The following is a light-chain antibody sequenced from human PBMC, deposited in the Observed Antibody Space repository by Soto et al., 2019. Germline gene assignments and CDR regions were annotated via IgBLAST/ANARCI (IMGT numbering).Light chain of an antibody. Sequence: QSVLAQPASVSGSPGQSITISCTGTSSDVGAYSYVSWYQQHPGKAPKLIIYDVSDRPSGISNRFSGSKSDNTASLTISGLQAQEEAEYYCSSYAGSNNLVFGTGTKLTVL. CDR2: DVS. J-gene: IGLJ1*01. CDR1: SSDVGAYSY. V-gene: IGLV2-14*01. CDR3: SSYAGSNNLV.